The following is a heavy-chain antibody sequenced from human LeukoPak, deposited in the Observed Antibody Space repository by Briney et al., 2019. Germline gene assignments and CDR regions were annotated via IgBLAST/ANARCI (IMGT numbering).Heavy chain of an antibody. CDR3: ATRDYGDYWRYFQH. V-gene: IGHV3-9*01. Sequence: AGGSLRLSCAASGFTFDDYARHWVRQAPGKGPEWVSGISWNSGSIGYADSVKGRFTISRDNAKNSLYLQMNSPRAEDTALYYCATRDYGDYWRYFQHWGQGTLVTVSS. CDR1: GFTFDDYA. D-gene: IGHD4-17*01. CDR2: ISWNSGSI. J-gene: IGHJ1*01.